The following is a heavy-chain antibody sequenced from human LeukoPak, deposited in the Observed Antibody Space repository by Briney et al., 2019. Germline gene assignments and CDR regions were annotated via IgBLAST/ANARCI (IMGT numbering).Heavy chain of an antibody. V-gene: IGHV4-59*01. Sequence: SETLSLTCTVSGGSISSYYWSWIRQPPGKGLEWIGYIYYSGSTNYNPSLKSRVTISVDTSKNQFSLKLSSVTAADTAVYYCARATDSSGWSMYFDYWGQGTLVTVSS. D-gene: IGHD6-19*01. CDR3: ARATDSSGWSMYFDY. J-gene: IGHJ4*02. CDR2: IYYSGST. CDR1: GGSISSYY.